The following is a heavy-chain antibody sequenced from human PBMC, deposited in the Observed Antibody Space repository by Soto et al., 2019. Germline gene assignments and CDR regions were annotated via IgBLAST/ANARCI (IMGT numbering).Heavy chain of an antibody. CDR2: IYYSGST. CDR3: ARDKRRYSSSSWGEYYYYGMDV. D-gene: IGHD6-6*01. J-gene: IGHJ6*02. CDR1: GGSISSGGYY. Sequence: SETLSLTCTVSGGSISSGGYYWSWIRQHPGKGLEWIGYIYYSGSTYYNPSLKSRVTISVDTSKNQFSLKLSSVTAADTAVYYCARDKRRYSSSSWGEYYYYGMDVWGQGTTVTVSS. V-gene: IGHV4-31*03.